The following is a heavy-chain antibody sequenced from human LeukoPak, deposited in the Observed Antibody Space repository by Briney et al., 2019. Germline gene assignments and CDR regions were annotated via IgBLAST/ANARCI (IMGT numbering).Heavy chain of an antibody. CDR2: ISGSGGST. Sequence: GGSLRLSCAASGFTFSSYAMSWVRQAPGKGLEWVSAISGSGGSTYYADSVKGRFTISRDNSKNTLYLQMNSPRAEDTAVYYCAKNYYDSSGYYYPDYWGQGTLVTVSS. CDR3: AKNYYDSSGYYYPDY. J-gene: IGHJ4*02. CDR1: GFTFSSYA. V-gene: IGHV3-23*01. D-gene: IGHD3-22*01.